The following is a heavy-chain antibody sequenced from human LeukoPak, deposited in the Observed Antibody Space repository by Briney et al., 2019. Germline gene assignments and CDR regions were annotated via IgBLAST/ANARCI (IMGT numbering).Heavy chain of an antibody. Sequence: GSLRLSCAASGFTFSSYEMNWVRQAPGKGLEWIGEINHSGSTNYNPSLKSRVTISVDTSKNQFSLKLSSVTAADTAVYYCAREGDSSSWRGGDIDYWGQGTLVTVSS. J-gene: IGHJ4*02. CDR2: INHSGST. CDR1: GFTFSSYE. D-gene: IGHD6-13*01. CDR3: AREGDSSSWRGGDIDY. V-gene: IGHV4-34*01.